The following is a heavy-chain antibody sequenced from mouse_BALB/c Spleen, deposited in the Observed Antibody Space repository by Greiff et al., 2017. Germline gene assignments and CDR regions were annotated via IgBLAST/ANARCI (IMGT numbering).Heavy chain of an antibody. J-gene: IGHJ3*01. CDR2: INPSTGYT. CDR1: GYIFTSYW. CDR3: AKRGNWVAY. V-gene: IGHV1-7*01. Sequence: VQLQQSGAELAKPGASVKMSCKASGYIFTSYWMHWVKQRPGQGLEWIGYINPSTGYTEYNQKFKDKATLTADKSSSTAYMQLSSLTSEDSAVYYCAKRGNWVAYWGQGTLVTVSA.